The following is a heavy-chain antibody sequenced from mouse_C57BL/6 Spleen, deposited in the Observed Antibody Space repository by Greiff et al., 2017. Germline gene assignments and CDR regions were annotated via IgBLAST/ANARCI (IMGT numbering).Heavy chain of an antibody. Sequence: EVQLQQSGGGLVKPGGSLKLSCAASGFTFSDYGMHWVRQAPEKGLEWVAYISSGSSTIYYADTVKGRFTISRDNAKNTLFLQMTSLRSEDTAMYYCARPIGYGSSPAWFAYWGQGTLVTVSA. D-gene: IGHD1-1*01. J-gene: IGHJ3*01. CDR2: ISSGSSTI. CDR3: ARPIGYGSSPAWFAY. CDR1: GFTFSDYG. V-gene: IGHV5-17*01.